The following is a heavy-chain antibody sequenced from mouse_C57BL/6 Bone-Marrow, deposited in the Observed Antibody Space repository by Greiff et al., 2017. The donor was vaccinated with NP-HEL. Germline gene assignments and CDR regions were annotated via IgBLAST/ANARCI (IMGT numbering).Heavy chain of an antibody. Sequence: DVMLVESGGGSVQSGRSLRLSCATSGFTFSDFYMEWVRQAPGKGLEWIAASRNKANDYTTEYSASVKGRFIVSRDTSQSILYLQMNALRAEDTAIYYCARDAPYSDAMDYWGQGTSVTVSS. CDR1: GFTFSDFY. CDR3: ARDAPYSDAMDY. V-gene: IGHV7-1*01. D-gene: IGHD2-10*01. J-gene: IGHJ4*01. CDR2: SRNKANDYTT.